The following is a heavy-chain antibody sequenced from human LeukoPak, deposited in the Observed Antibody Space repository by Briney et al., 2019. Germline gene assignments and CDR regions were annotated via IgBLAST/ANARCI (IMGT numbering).Heavy chain of an antibody. J-gene: IGHJ4*02. V-gene: IGHV1-2*02. CDR1: GYTFTGYY. D-gene: IGHD3-22*01. CDR3: ARGIAAAGSPYYYDSSGYSRTIYYFDY. Sequence: ASVKVSCKASGYTFTGYYMHWVRQAPGQGLEWMGWINPNSGGTNYAQKFQGRVTMTRDTSIITAYMELSRLRSDDTAVYYCARGIAAAGSPYYYDSSGYSRTIYYFDYWGQGTLVTVSS. CDR2: INPNSGGT.